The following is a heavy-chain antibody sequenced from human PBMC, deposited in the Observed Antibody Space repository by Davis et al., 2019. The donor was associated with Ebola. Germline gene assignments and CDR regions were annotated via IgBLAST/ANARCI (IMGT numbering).Heavy chain of an antibody. CDR2: ISALNGNT. J-gene: IGHJ4*02. V-gene: IGHV1-18*04. D-gene: IGHD3-22*01. CDR3: ARLQYYYDSSGYHIGGFDY. CDR1: GYTFSSYG. Sequence: ASVKVSCKASGYTFSSYGISWVRQAPGQGFEWMGWISALNGNTHYSQKLQGRVTMTTDTSTTTGYMELTSLKSDDTAVYYCARLQYYYDSSGYHIGGFDYWGQGTLVTVSS.